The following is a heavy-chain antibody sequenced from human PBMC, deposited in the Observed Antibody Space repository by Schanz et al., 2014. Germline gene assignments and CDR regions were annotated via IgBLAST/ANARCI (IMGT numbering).Heavy chain of an antibody. V-gene: IGHV4-39*07. CDR1: GGSISSCTYW. CDR2: SYYSGTP. Sequence: QLQLQESGPGLVKPSETLSLTCTVSGGSISSCTYWWGWIRQPPGQGLEWIGGSYYSGTPYYNPSLKSRLTMSVDTSKNQFSLRLSSVTAADTAVYYCARHGGIPYSPRDVWGQGTTVTVSS. D-gene: IGHD2-15*01. CDR3: ARHGGIPYSPRDV. J-gene: IGHJ6*02.